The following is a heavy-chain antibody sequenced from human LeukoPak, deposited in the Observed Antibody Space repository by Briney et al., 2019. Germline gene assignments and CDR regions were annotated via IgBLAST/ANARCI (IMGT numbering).Heavy chain of an antibody. Sequence: ASVKVSCKASGYTFTCYGISWVRQAPGQGLEWMGWISAYNGNTNYAQKLQGRVTMTTDTSTSTAYMELRSLRSDDTAVYYCARDGGHCGGDCYPWQHDYWGQGTLVTSPQ. J-gene: IGHJ4*02. CDR2: ISAYNGNT. CDR3: ARDGGHCGGDCYPWQHDY. CDR1: GYTFTCYG. V-gene: IGHV1-18*01. D-gene: IGHD2-21*02.